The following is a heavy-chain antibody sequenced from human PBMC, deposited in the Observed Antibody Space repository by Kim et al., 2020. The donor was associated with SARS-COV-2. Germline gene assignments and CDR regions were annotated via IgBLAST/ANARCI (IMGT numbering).Heavy chain of an antibody. Sequence: KGRFTISRDNAKNSLYLQMNSLRAEDTAVYYCARSYGGNSMGGYYYGMDVWSQGTTVTVSS. V-gene: IGHV3-7*04. CDR3: ARSYGGNSMGGYYYGMDV. J-gene: IGHJ6*02. D-gene: IGHD4-17*01.